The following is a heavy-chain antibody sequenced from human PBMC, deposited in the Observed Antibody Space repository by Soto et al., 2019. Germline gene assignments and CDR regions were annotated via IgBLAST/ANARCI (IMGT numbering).Heavy chain of an antibody. J-gene: IGHJ4*02. Sequence: EVQLVESGGGLVKPGGSLRLSCAASGFTFSSYSMNWVRQAPGKGLEWVSSISSSSSYTYYADSVKGRFTISRDNAKNSLYLQMNSLRAEDTAVYYCARADVVSDYWGQGTLVTVSS. CDR1: GFTFSSYS. CDR3: ARADVVSDY. V-gene: IGHV3-21*01. CDR2: ISSSSSYT. D-gene: IGHD2-15*01.